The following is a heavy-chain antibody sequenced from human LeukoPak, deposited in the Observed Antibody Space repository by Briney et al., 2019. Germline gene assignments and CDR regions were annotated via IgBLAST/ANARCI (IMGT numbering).Heavy chain of an antibody. CDR1: GFSVSSNY. CDR2: IYSGGST. V-gene: IGHV3-53*01. Sequence: GGSLRLSCAASGFSVSSNYMSWVRQAPGKGLEWVSVIYSGGSTYYADSVKGRFTISRDNSKNTLYLQMKSLRAEDTAVYYCASRSPAIAVAGGLDYWGQGTLVTVSS. J-gene: IGHJ4*02. CDR3: ASRSPAIAVAGGLDY. D-gene: IGHD6-19*01.